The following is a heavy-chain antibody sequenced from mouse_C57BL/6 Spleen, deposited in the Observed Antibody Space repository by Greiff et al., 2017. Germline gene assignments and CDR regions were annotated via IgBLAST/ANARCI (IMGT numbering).Heavy chain of an antibody. V-gene: IGHV1-81*01. Sequence: QVHVKQSGAELARPGASVKLSCKASGYTFTSYGISWVKQRTGQGLEWIGEIYPRSGNTYYNEKFKGKATLTADKSSSTAYMELRSLTSEDSAVYFCARSRITTVVANYYFDYWGQGTTLTVSS. J-gene: IGHJ2*01. CDR3: ARSRITTVVANYYFDY. D-gene: IGHD1-1*01. CDR1: GYTFTSYG. CDR2: IYPRSGNT.